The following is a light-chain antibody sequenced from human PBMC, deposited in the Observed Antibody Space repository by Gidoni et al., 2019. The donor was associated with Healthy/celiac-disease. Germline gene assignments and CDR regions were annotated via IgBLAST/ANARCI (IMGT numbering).Light chain of an antibody. J-gene: IGKJ3*01. V-gene: IGKV1-33*01. CDR2: DAS. Sequence: DIQMTPSPSSLSASVGDRVTITCQASPDIRNYLNWYQQKPGKAPKHLIYDASNLETGVPSRLSGSGSGKDFDFNISRLQTEDIVIYYCQEYDNLPFTFGQGTKVDIK. CDR1: PDIRNY. CDR3: QEYDNLPFT.